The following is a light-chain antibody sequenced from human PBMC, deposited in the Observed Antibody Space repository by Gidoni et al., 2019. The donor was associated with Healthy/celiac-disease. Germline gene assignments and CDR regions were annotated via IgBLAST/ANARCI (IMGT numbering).Light chain of an antibody. V-gene: IGKV1-39*01. Sequence: DIQMTQSPSSLSASVGDRVTITCRASQSISSYLNWYQQKPGKLPKLLIYAASSVQSGVPSMCSSSGSRTDFTITISSLQPEDFATYYCQQSYSTPLTFGGGTKVEIK. J-gene: IGKJ4*01. CDR2: AAS. CDR3: QQSYSTPLT. CDR1: QSISSY.